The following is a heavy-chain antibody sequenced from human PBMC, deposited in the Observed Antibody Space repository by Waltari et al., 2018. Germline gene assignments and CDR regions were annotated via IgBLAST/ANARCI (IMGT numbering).Heavy chain of an antibody. CDR2: IYHSGST. D-gene: IGHD3-10*01. J-gene: IGHJ4*02. V-gene: IGHV4-38-2*02. CDR1: SSGYY. Sequence: SSGYYWGWIRQPPGKGLEWIGSIYHSGSTYYNPSLKSRVTISVDTSKNQFSLKLSSVTAADTAVYYCARGLFYGSGSYLFDYWGQGTLVTVSS. CDR3: ARGLFYGSGSYLFDY.